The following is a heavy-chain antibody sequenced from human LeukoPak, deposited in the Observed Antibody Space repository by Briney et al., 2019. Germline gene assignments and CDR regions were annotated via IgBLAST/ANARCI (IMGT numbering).Heavy chain of an antibody. V-gene: IGHV1-69*05. CDR3: AREVAGEAGD. D-gene: IGHD6-19*01. Sequence: SVKVSCKASGGTFSSSAISWVRQAPGQGLEWMGRIIPIFGTANYAQKFQGRVTITTDESTSTAYMELSSLRSEDTAVYYCAREVAGEAGDWGQGTLVTVSS. CDR2: IIPIFGTA. J-gene: IGHJ4*02. CDR1: GGTFSSSA.